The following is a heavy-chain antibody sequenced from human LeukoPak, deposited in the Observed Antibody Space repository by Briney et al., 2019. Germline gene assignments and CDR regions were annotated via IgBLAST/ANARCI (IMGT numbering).Heavy chain of an antibody. CDR3: ARVTKLGILVDY. D-gene: IGHD7-27*01. J-gene: IGHJ4*02. V-gene: IGHV4-30-4*01. CDR2: IYYSGST. CDR1: GGSISSGDYY. Sequence: SSQTLSLTCTVSGGSISSGDYYWRWIRQPPGKGLEWIGYIYYSGSTYYNPSLKSRVTISVDTSKNQFSLKLSSVTAADTAVYYCARVTKLGILVDYWGQGTLVTVSS.